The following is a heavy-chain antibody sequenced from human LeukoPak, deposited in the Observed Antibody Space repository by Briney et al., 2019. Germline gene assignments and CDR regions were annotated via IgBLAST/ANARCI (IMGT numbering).Heavy chain of an antibody. Sequence: PAGSLRLSCGASGFTFSSYAMSWVRQAPGKGLEWVSAISGSGGSTYYADSVKGRFTISRDSSKNTLYLQMNSLRAEDTAVYYCAKTIAVAGMDNWFDPWGQGTLVTVSS. CDR2: ISGSGGST. CDR1: GFTFSSYA. V-gene: IGHV3-23*01. CDR3: AKTIAVAGMDNWFDP. D-gene: IGHD6-19*01. J-gene: IGHJ5*02.